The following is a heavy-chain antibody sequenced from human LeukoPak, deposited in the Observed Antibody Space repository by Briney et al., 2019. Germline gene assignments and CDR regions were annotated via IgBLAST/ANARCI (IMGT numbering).Heavy chain of an antibody. CDR3: ARDHLYGSGSYYNPYWFDP. V-gene: IGHV3-21*01. J-gene: IGHJ5*02. CDR1: GLTFSSYS. CDR2: ISSSSSYI. Sequence: GGSLRLSCAASGLTFSSYSMNWVRQAPGKGLEWVSSISSSSSYIYYADSVKGRFTISRDNAKNSLYLQMNGLRAGDTAVYYCARDHLYGSGSYYNPYWFDPWGQGTLVTVSS. D-gene: IGHD3-10*01.